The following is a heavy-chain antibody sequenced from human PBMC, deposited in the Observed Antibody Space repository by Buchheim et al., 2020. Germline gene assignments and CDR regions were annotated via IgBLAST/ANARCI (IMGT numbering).Heavy chain of an antibody. Sequence: EVLLLESGGGLVQPGGSLRLSCTASGITFGSYVMNWVRQAPGKGLEWVSTISESGNTTHYADSVKGRFTISRDNSKNTLYLQMNSLRAEDTAVYYCANSGGGIAGTIEYWGQGTLVPVSS. CDR3: ANSGGGIAGTIEY. CDR2: ISESGNTT. J-gene: IGHJ4*02. D-gene: IGHD1/OR15-1a*01. CDR1: GITFGSYV. V-gene: IGHV3-23*01.